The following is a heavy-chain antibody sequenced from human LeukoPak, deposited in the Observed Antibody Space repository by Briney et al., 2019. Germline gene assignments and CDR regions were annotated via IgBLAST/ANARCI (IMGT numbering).Heavy chain of an antibody. CDR2: IKPDGTTK. CDR1: GFTVSSNY. J-gene: IGHJ4*02. Sequence: GGSLRLSCAASGFTVSSNYMSWVRQAPGKGLEWVANIKPDGTTKFYVDSVKGRFTISRDNALNSLYLQMNSLRAEDTAIYYCARSIPYGTTWYGRSDYWGQGTLVTVSS. D-gene: IGHD6-13*01. CDR3: ARSIPYGTTWYGRSDY. V-gene: IGHV3-7*03.